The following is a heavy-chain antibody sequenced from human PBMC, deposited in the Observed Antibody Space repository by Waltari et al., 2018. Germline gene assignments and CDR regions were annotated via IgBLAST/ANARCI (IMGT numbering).Heavy chain of an antibody. J-gene: IGHJ4*02. Sequence: QVQLQQWGAGLLKPSETLSLTCAVYGGSFSGYYWSWIRQPPGKGLEWIGEINHGGSTNYNPSLKSRVTISVDTSKNQFSLKLSSVTTADTAVYYCSIGNDILTGYSYWGQGTLVTVSS. V-gene: IGHV4-34*01. CDR1: GGSFSGYY. CDR3: SIGNDILTGYSY. D-gene: IGHD3-9*01. CDR2: INHGGST.